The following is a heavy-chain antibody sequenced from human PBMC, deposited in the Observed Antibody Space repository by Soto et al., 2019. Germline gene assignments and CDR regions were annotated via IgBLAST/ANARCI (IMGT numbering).Heavy chain of an antibody. CDR1: GYSFTSYW. J-gene: IGHJ6*02. CDR2: IHPGDSDT. Sequence: GESLKISCKGSGYSFTSYWIGWVRQMPRKGLEWMGIIHPGDSDTRYSPSFQGQVTISADKSISTAYLQWSSLKASDTAMYYCARKYRSGQNAYYYYGMDVWGQGNTVTVSS. D-gene: IGHD6-19*01. CDR3: ARKYRSGQNAYYYYGMDV. V-gene: IGHV5-51*01.